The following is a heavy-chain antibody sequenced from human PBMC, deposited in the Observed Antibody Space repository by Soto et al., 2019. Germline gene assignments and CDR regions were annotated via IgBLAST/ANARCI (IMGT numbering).Heavy chain of an antibody. CDR3: ARAGYYYDSSGYYYVY. V-gene: IGHV3-21*01. Sequence: KAGGSLRLSCAASGFTFSSYSMNWVRQAPGKGLEWVSSISSSSSYIYYADSVKGRFTIPRDNAKNSLYLQMNSLRAEDTAVYYCARAGYYYDSSGYYYVYWGQGTLVTVSS. D-gene: IGHD3-22*01. CDR1: GFTFSSYS. CDR2: ISSSSSYI. J-gene: IGHJ4*02.